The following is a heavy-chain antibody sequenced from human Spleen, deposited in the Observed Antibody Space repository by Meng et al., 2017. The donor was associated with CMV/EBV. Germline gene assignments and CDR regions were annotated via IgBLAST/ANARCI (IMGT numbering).Heavy chain of an antibody. CDR3: AKSWDGMDV. Sequence: GESLKISCVASGFTFSDYYMSWIRQAPGKGLEWISYISSSGSVIRYADSVEGRFTISRDNAKNSLFLQMNSLRAEDTAVYYCAKSWDGMDVWGQGTTVTVSS. V-gene: IGHV3-11*04. CDR1: GFTFSDYY. D-gene: IGHD1-26*01. J-gene: IGHJ6*02. CDR2: ISSSGSVI.